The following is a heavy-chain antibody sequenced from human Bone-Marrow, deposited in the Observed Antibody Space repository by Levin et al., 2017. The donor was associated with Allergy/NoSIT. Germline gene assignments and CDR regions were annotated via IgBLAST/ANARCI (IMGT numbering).Heavy chain of an antibody. Sequence: GGSLRLSCAASGFTFSDYYMSWIRQAPGKGLEWVSYISTGSSTTYYADSVKGRFTISRDNAKNSLYLQMNSLRAEDTAVYYCSTYRLGYCSGGSCYSAYYFYGTDVWGQGTTVTVSS. CDR2: ISTGSSTT. CDR3: STYRLGYCSGGSCYSAYYFYGTDV. V-gene: IGHV3-11*01. CDR1: GFTFSDYY. D-gene: IGHD2-15*01. J-gene: IGHJ6*02.